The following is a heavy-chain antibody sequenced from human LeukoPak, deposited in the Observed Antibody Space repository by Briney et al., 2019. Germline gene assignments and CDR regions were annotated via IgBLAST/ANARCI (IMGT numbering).Heavy chain of an antibody. V-gene: IGHV3-33*01. J-gene: IGHJ4*02. Sequence: PGGSLRLSCAASGFIFSSYGMHWVRQAPGKGLEWVAVIWFDGSKKYYADSVKGRITISRDDSKNTLYLQMNSLRAEDTAVYYCARDGCGGDRYLADYWGQGTLVAVSS. CDR1: GFIFSSYG. D-gene: IGHD2-21*02. CDR2: IWFDGSKK. CDR3: ARDGCGGDRYLADY.